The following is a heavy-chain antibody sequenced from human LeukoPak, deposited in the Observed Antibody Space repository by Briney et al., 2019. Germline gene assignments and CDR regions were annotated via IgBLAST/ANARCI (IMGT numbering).Heavy chain of an antibody. V-gene: IGHV3-30-3*01. D-gene: IGHD6-13*01. Sequence: PGGSLRLSCAASGFTFSSYAMHWVRQAPGKGLEWVAVISYDGSNKYYADSVKGRFTISRDNSKNTLYLQMNSLRAEDTAVYYCASPRSGIAAAGPFDYWGQGTLVTVSS. J-gene: IGHJ4*02. CDR2: ISYDGSNK. CDR3: ASPRSGIAAAGPFDY. CDR1: GFTFSSYA.